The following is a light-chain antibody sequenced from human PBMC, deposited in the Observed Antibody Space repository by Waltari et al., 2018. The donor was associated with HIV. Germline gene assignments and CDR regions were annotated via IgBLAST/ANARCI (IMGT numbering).Light chain of an antibody. V-gene: IGKV1-5*03. CDR2: KAS. Sequence: DIQMTHSPSTLSTSEEDRIIITCRASQNSDTWLARYQQKAGKAPKLLVYKASSLESGVPTRFSGSGSGTEFTLTISSLQPDDYATYYCQHYNTSSPWTFGQGTRVDI. CDR1: QNSDTW. J-gene: IGKJ1*01. CDR3: QHYNTSSPWT.